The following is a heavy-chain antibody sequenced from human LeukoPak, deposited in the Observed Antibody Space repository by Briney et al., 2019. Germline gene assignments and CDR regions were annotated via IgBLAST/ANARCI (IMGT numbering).Heavy chain of an antibody. V-gene: IGHV5-51*01. J-gene: IGHJ3*02. CDR2: IYPGDSDT. Sequence: GEALKISCKGSGYSFTSYWIGWLRQMPGKGLEWMGIIYPGDSDTRSSPSFQGQVTISADKSISTAYLQWSSLKASDTAMYYCARGGAVERYCSSTSCYWVDAFDIWGQGTMVTVSS. CDR1: GYSFTSYW. D-gene: IGHD2-2*01. CDR3: ARGGAVERYCSSTSCYWVDAFDI.